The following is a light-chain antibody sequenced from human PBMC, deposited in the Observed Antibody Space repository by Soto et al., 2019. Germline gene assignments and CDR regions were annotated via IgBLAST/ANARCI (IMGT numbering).Light chain of an antibody. CDR1: SSDIGGFNS. Sequence: QSALTQPPSASGSPGQSVTVSCTGTSSDIGGFNSVSWYQQHPGRAPKLMIYEVNKRPSGVPDRFSGSKSGNTASLTVSGLQAEDEATYYCSSYGGGLHGFGTGTKVTVL. V-gene: IGLV2-8*01. CDR3: SSYGGGLHG. J-gene: IGLJ1*01. CDR2: EVN.